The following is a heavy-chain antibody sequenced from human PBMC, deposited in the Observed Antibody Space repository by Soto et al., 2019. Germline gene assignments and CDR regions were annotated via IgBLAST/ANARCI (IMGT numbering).Heavy chain of an antibody. Sequence: PSETLSLTCSVSSGSISDYYWSWIRQPAGRGLEWLGRIYSTGSTNYNPSLQSRLTMSVDTSKNHVFLKLRFVTAADTAVYYCAREKDYYHSAMDVWGQGTTVTV. CDR1: SGSISDYY. CDR3: AREKDYYHSAMDV. J-gene: IGHJ6*02. V-gene: IGHV4-4*07. CDR2: IYSTGST.